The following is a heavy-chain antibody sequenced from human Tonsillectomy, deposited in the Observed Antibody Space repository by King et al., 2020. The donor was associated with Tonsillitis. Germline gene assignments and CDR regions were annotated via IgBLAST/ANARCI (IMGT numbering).Heavy chain of an antibody. CDR2: IKSKTDGGTT. CDR3: PPSMIVVALDAFDI. V-gene: IGHV3-15*01. D-gene: IGHD3-22*01. J-gene: IGHJ3*02. CDR1: GFTFSNAW. Sequence: VQLVESGGGLVKPGGSLRLSCAASGFTFSNAWMSWVRQAPGKGLEWVGRIKSKTDGGTTDYAAPVKGRFTISRDDSKNTLYLQMNSLKTEDTAVYYCPPSMIVVALDAFDIWAKGQWSPSLQ.